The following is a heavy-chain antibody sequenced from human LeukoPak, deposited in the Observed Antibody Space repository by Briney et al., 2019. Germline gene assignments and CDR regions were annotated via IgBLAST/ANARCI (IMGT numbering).Heavy chain of an antibody. CDR3: ARDFYDILTGYRYYFGY. J-gene: IGHJ4*02. V-gene: IGHV3-21*01. CDR1: GFTFSIYD. CDR2: ISSSSSYI. Sequence: PGGSLRLSCAASGFTFSIYDMHWVRQAPGKGLEWVSSISSSSSYIYYADSVKGRFTISRDNAKNSLYLQMNSLRAEDTAVYYCARDFYDILTGYRYYFGYWGQGTLVTVSS. D-gene: IGHD3-9*01.